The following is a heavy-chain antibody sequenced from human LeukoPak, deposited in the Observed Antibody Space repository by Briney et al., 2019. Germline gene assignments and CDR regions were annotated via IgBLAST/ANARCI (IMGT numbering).Heavy chain of an antibody. J-gene: IGHJ4*02. CDR1: GFTFSSCG. D-gene: IGHD3-22*01. Sequence: GGSLRLSCAASGFTFSSCGMHWVRQAPGKGLEWVAVISYDGSNKYYADSVKGRFTISRDNSKNTLYLQMNSLRAEDTAVYYCAKDAWTYYYDSSGYYDYWGQGTLVTVSS. CDR3: AKDAWTYYYDSSGYYDY. V-gene: IGHV3-30*18. CDR2: ISYDGSNK.